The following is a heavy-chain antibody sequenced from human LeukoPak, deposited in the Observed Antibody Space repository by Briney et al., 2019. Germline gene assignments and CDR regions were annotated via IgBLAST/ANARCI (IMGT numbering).Heavy chain of an antibody. J-gene: IGHJ3*02. Sequence: ASVKVSCKASGGTFSSYAISWVRQAPGQGLEWMGGIIPIFGTANYAQKFQARVTITTDESTSTAYMELSSLRSEDTAVYYCATLGRIAAAGTDAFDIWGQGTMVTVSS. CDR1: GGTFSSYA. V-gene: IGHV1-69*05. CDR2: IIPIFGTA. CDR3: ATLGRIAAAGTDAFDI. D-gene: IGHD6-13*01.